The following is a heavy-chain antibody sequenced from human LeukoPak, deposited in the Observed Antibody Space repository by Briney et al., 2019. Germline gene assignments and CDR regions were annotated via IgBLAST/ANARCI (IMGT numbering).Heavy chain of an antibody. CDR2: IYYTGTT. CDR3: ARDSGYADS. Sequence: SQTLSLTCTVSCGPISCGGYYWISIHQHPVKGLEWIWYIYYTGTTYYNPSLKSRVTISVDTSKNQFSLKPSSVPAAATAVYSCARDSGYADSWGQGTLVTVSS. D-gene: IGHD5-12*01. J-gene: IGHJ5*01. V-gene: IGHV4-31*03. CDR1: CGPISCGGYY.